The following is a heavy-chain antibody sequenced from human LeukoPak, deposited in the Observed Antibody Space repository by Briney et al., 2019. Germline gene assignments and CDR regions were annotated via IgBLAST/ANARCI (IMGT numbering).Heavy chain of an antibody. J-gene: IGHJ5*02. Sequence: SETLSLTCAVYGGSFSGYYWSWIRQPPGKGLEWIGEINHSGSTNYNPSLKSRVTISVDTSKNQFSLKLSSVTAADTAVYYCARVGRRGYRVNNWFDPWGQGTLVTVSS. CDR3: ARVGRRGYRVNNWFDP. D-gene: IGHD5-18*01. V-gene: IGHV4-34*01. CDR1: GGSFSGYY. CDR2: INHSGST.